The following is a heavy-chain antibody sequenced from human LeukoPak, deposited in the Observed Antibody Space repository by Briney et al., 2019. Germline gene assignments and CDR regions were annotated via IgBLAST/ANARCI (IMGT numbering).Heavy chain of an antibody. Sequence: GGSLRLSCAASGFAFRYYAMSWVRQAPGKGLEWVSAISGSGGSTYYADSVKGRFTISRDNSKNTLYLQMNSLRAEDTAVYYCAKDDYDILTGYYRDDYWGQGTLVTVSS. CDR1: GFAFRYYA. CDR2: ISGSGGST. CDR3: AKDDYDILTGYYRDDY. J-gene: IGHJ4*02. D-gene: IGHD3-9*01. V-gene: IGHV3-23*01.